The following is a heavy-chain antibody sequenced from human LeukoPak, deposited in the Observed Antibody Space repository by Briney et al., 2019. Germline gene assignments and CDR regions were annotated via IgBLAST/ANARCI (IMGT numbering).Heavy chain of an antibody. CDR1: GFSVSSNH. V-gene: IGHV3-30*02. CDR3: AKAEYATLDY. D-gene: IGHD2/OR15-2a*01. Sequence: GGSLRLSCAASGFSVSSNHMSWVRQAPGKGLEWVAFIWYDGSNKYYADSVRGRFSMSRDNPKNTLYLQMNNLRAEDTAVYYCAKAEYATLDYWGQGTLVTVSS. CDR2: IWYDGSNK. J-gene: IGHJ4*02.